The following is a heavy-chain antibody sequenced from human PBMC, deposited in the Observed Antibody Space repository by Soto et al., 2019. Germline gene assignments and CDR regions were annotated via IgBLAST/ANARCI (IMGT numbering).Heavy chain of an antibody. CDR1: GGTFSSYA. CDR3: ARDHQYYYDSSGLAAFEI. CDR2: IIPIFGTA. J-gene: IGHJ3*02. V-gene: IGHV1-69*06. Sequence: GAAGKVCCKASGGTFSSYAISWVRQAPGQGLEWMGGIIPIFGTANYAQKFQGRVTITADKSTSTAYVELSSLRSEDTAVYYCARDHQYYYDSSGLAAFEIWAQGSTVTVSS. D-gene: IGHD3-22*01.